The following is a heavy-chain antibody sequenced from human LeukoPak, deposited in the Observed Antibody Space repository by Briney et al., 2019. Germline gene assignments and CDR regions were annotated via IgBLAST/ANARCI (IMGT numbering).Heavy chain of an antibody. CDR2: IYYSGST. CDR1: GGSFSGYS. Sequence: SETLSLTCAVYGGSFSGYSWSWVRQPPGKGLEWIGYIYYSGSTNYNPSLKSRVTISVDTSKNQFSLKLSSVTAADTAVYYCASVPPFYGDYEPRYYFDYWGQGTLVTVSS. D-gene: IGHD4-17*01. J-gene: IGHJ4*02. V-gene: IGHV4-59*01. CDR3: ASVPPFYGDYEPRYYFDY.